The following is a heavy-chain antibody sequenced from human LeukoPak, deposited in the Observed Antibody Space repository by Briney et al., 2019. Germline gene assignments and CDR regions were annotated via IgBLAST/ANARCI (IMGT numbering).Heavy chain of an antibody. V-gene: IGHV1-69*04. D-gene: IGHD6-13*01. CDR1: GGTFSSYA. CDR2: IIPILGIA. CDR3: ASRLQAAAGIYYYGMDV. Sequence: SVKVSCKASGGTFSSYAISWVRQAPGQGLEWMGRIIPILGIANYAQKFQGRVTITADKSTSTAYMELSSLRSEDTAVYYCASRLQAAAGIYYYGMDVWGQGTTVTVSS. J-gene: IGHJ6*02.